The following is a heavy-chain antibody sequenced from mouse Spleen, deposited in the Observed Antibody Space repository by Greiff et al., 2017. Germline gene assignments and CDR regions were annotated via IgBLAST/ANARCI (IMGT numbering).Heavy chain of an antibody. CDR2: INPYNGDT. CDR3: ACSYYGSNLGYFDV. CDR1: GYSFTGYF. Sequence: EVMLVESGPELVKPGASVKISCKASGYSFTGYFMNWVMQSHGKSLEWIGRINPYNGDTFYNQKFKGKATLTVDKSSSTAHMELRSLASEDSAVYYCACSYYGSNLGYFDVWGAGTTVTVSS. J-gene: IGHJ1*01. V-gene: IGHV1-20*02. D-gene: IGHD2-10*01.